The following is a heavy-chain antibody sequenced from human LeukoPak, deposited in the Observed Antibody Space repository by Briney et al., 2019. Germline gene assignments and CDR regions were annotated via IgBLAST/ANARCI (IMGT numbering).Heavy chain of an antibody. V-gene: IGHV3-30*02. CDR2: IRYDGSNK. D-gene: IGHD6-13*01. Sequence: GGSLRLSCAASGFSFSSYGMHWVRQAPGKGLEWVAFIRYDGSNKYYADSVKGRFTISRDNSKNTLYLQMNSLRAEDTAVYYCAKDSSSDNYYFDYWGQGTLVTVSS. J-gene: IGHJ4*02. CDR3: AKDSSSDNYYFDY. CDR1: GFSFSSYG.